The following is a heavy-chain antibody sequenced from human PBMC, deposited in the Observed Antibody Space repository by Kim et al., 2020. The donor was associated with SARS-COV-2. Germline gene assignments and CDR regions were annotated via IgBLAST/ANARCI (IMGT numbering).Heavy chain of an antibody. CDR1: EFTFSSFG. D-gene: IGHD2-21*01. Sequence: GGSLRLSCVASEFTFSSFGMHWVRQAPGKGLEWVAVISHNGTSQYYADSVKGRFTISRDNSNNTLYLQMNSLRVEDTAVYYCAKDRWARLIAYRTPGDYWGQGTLVTVSS. CDR2: ISHNGTSQ. V-gene: IGHV3-30*18. J-gene: IGHJ4*02. CDR3: AKDRWARLIAYRTPGDY.